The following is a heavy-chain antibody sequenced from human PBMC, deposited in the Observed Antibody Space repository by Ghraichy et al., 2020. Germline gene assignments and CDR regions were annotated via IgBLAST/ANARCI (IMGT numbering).Heavy chain of an antibody. J-gene: IGHJ4*02. V-gene: IGHV5-51*01. CDR3: ARLPASGYNTGWLDY. CDR2: IYPGDSDT. D-gene: IGHD6-19*01. CDR1: GYSFINNW. Sequence: GESLNISCEGSGYSFINNWIAWVRQMPGKGPEWMGIIYPGDSDTRYSPSFQGQVTISVDKSISTAYLQWSSLKASDTAMYYCARLPASGYNTGWLDYWGQGTLVTVSS.